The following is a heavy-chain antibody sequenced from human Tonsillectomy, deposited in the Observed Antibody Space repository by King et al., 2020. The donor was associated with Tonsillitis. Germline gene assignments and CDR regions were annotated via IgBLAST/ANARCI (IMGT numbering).Heavy chain of an antibody. CDR1: GGSISSYY. CDR3: ARDADYYYH. J-gene: IGHJ1*01. Sequence: PLQESGPGLVKPSETLSLTCTVSGGSISSYYWSWIRPPPGKGLEWIGYISYSGSTNYNPSLKSRVTISVDTSKNQFSLKLSSVTAADTAVYYCARDADYYYHWGQGTLVTVSS. CDR2: ISYSGST. V-gene: IGHV4-59*01. D-gene: IGHD3-22*01.